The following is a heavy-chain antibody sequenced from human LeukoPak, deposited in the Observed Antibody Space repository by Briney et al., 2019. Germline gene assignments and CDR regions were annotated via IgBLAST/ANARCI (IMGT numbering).Heavy chain of an antibody. J-gene: IGHJ4*02. CDR2: INHSGST. Sequence: GSPRLSCAASGFTFSSYAMSWIRQPPGKGLEWIGEINHSGSTNYNPSLKSRVTISVDTSKNQFSLKLSSVTAADTAVYYCARRTKSYYYGSGSHHFDYWGQGTLVTVSS. CDR3: ARRTKSYYYGSGSHHFDY. D-gene: IGHD3-10*01. CDR1: GFTFSSYA. V-gene: IGHV4-34*01.